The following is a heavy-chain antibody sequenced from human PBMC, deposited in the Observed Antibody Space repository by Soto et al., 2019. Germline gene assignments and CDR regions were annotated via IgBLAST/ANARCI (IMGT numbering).Heavy chain of an antibody. CDR2: ITGSDGST. CDR1: GFTFSSYA. Sequence: EVQLLESGGGLVQPGGSLRLSCAASGFTFSSYAMTWVRQAPGKGLEWVSGITGSDGSTYSADSVKGRFTISRDNSRNTLYLQMKSLRVEDTAVYYWAEERANWNYVRYFDSWGQGTLVTVSS. D-gene: IGHD1-7*01. CDR3: AEERANWNYVRYFDS. V-gene: IGHV3-23*01. J-gene: IGHJ4*02.